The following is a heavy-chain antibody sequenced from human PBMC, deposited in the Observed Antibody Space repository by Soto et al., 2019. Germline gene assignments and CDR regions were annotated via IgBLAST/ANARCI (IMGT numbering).Heavy chain of an antibody. CDR2: ISYYGDNK. J-gene: IGHJ4*02. CDR1: GFTFSSYA. CDR3: AREVLD. Sequence: QVQLVESGGGVVQPGRSLRLSCAASGFTFSSYAMHWVRQAPVKGLEWLAVISYYGDNKYYADSVEGRFTISRDNSKNTLYLQMNSLRADDTAVYYCAREVLDWGQGTLVTVSS. V-gene: IGHV3-30-3*01.